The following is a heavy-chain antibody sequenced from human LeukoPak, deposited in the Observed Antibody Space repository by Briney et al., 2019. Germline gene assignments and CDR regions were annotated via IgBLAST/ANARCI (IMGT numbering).Heavy chain of an antibody. CDR1: GFTFSSYS. J-gene: IGHJ3*02. V-gene: IGHV3-48*04. D-gene: IGHD5-18*01. Sequence: GGSLRLSCAASGFTFSSYSMNWVRQAPGKGLEWVSYISSSGGTIYYADSVKGRFTISRDNAKNSLYLQMNSLRAEDTAVYYCARVTWDTALLTGAFDIWGQGTMVTVAS. CDR3: ARVTWDTALLTGAFDI. CDR2: ISSSGGTI.